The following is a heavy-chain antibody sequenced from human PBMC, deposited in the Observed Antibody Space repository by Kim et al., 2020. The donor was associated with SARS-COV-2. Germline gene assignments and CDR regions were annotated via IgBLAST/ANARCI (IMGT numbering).Heavy chain of an antibody. Sequence: GGSLRLSCAASGLTVSNNYMSWVRQAPGKGLEWVSVIYSGGSTYHADSVKGRFTISRDNSKNMVYLQMNRLRPEDTAVYYCAGSGSIVAAEYFQYWGQGTLVTVSS. V-gene: IGHV3-66*01. CDR3: AGSGSIVAAEYFQY. CDR1: GLTVSNNY. D-gene: IGHD6-13*01. CDR2: IYSGGST. J-gene: IGHJ1*01.